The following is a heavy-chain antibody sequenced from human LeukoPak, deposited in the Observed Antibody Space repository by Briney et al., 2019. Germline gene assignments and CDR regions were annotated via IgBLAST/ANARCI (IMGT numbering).Heavy chain of an antibody. CDR2: IKSKTDGGTT. CDR3: TTGGNYDFWSGYYYYYGMDV. Sequence: GGSLRLSCAASGLTFSRYWLTWVRQAPGKGLEWVGRIKSKTDGGTTDYAAPVKGRSTISRDDSKNTLYLQMNSLKTEDTAVYYCTTGGNYDFWSGYYYYYGMDVWGQGTTVTVSS. CDR1: GLTFSRYW. J-gene: IGHJ6*02. D-gene: IGHD3-3*01. V-gene: IGHV3-15*01.